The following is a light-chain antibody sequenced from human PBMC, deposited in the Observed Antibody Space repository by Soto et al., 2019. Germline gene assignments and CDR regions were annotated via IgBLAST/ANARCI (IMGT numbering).Light chain of an antibody. V-gene: IGKV3-20*01. J-gene: IGKJ1*01. CDR3: QQYGSSPTWT. CDR2: GAS. CDR1: QSVSSSY. Sequence: EILLTQSPGTLSLSPGERATLSCRASQSVSSSYLAWYQQKPGQAPRLLIFGASTRATGIPDRFSGSGSGTDFTITINRLEPEDFAVYYCQQYGSSPTWTFGQGTTVDIK.